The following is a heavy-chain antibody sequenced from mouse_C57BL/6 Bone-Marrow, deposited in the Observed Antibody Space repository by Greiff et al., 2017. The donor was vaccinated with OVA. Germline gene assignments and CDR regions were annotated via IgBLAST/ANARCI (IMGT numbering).Heavy chain of an antibody. D-gene: IGHD1-1*02. J-gene: IGHJ2*01. CDR1: GFSLTSYG. CDR2: IWSGGST. CDR3: AKGGGWVFDY. V-gene: IGHV2-2*01. Sequence: VKLVESGPGLVQPSQSLSITCTVSGFSLTSYGVHWVRQSPGKGLEWLGVIWSGGSTDYNAAFISRLSISKDNSKSQVFLKLNSLQTDDTATYYCAKGGGWVFDYWGQGTTLTVSS.